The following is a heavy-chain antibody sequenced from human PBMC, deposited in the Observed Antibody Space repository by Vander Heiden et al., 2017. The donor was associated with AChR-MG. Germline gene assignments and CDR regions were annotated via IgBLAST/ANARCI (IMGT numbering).Heavy chain of an antibody. CDR3: ARAVATANTFDS. CDR2: INPKSGGT. J-gene: IGHJ4*02. CDR1: GYILTGYN. V-gene: IGHV1-2*06. Sequence: QVQLVQSGAEVKKPGASVKVSCKASGYILTGYNLHWVRQAPGEGLEWVGRINPKSGGTNYAQKFQGRVTMTRDTSINTAYMELSRLTSDDTAVYYCARAVATANTFDSWGQGALVTVSS. D-gene: IGHD2-15*01.